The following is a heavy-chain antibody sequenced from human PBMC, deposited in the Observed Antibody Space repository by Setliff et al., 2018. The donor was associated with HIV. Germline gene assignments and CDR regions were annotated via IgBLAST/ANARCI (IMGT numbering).Heavy chain of an antibody. D-gene: IGHD4-17*01. V-gene: IGHV5-51*01. J-gene: IGHJ4*02. CDR1: GYSFATYW. Sequence: PGESLKISCQGSGYSFATYWIAWVRQMPGKGLEWMGIIYPRDSDTRYSPSFRGQVTISVDKSISTAFLQWSSLKASDNAMYYCARRGVNGANSAFSTFDYWGRGTLVTVSS. CDR3: ARRGVNGANSAFSTFDY. CDR2: IYPRDSDT.